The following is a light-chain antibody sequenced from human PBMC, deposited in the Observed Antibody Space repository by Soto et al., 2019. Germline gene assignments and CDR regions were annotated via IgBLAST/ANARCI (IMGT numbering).Light chain of an antibody. CDR1: SSDVGGYNY. Sequence: QSALTQPASVSGSPGQSITISCTGTSSDVGGYNYVFWYQQHPGKAPKLMIYEVSNRPSGVSNRFPGSKSGNTASLTISGLQAEDEADYYCSSYTSSSTLPYVFGTGTKVTVL. CDR2: EVS. J-gene: IGLJ1*01. CDR3: SSYTSSSTLPYV. V-gene: IGLV2-14*01.